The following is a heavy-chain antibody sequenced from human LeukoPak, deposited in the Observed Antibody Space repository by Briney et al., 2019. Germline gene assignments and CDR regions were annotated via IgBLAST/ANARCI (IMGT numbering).Heavy chain of an antibody. CDR2: INPNGGGR. J-gene: IGHJ4*02. CDR3: ARVGYFYGSGSQTGGYLDY. Sequence: ASVKVSCKASGYTFTGYYLHWVRQAPGQGLEWMGWINPNGGGREYAQKFQGRVNMTRDTAISTAYMELSSLTFDDTAIYYCARVGYFYGSGSQTGGYLDYWGQGTLVTVPS. CDR1: GYTFTGYY. D-gene: IGHD3-10*01. V-gene: IGHV1-2*02.